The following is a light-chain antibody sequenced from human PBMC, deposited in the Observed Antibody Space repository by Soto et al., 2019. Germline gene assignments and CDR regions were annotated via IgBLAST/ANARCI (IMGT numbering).Light chain of an antibody. V-gene: IGLV2-14*01. CDR3: SSYTSRSTPWV. Sequence: QSALTQPASVSGSPGQSITISCTGTSSEVGGYNYVSWYQQHPGKAPKLMIYYVSNRPSGVSNRVSGYKSCNTASLTISGLQADDDADYYCSSYTSRSTPWVFGGGTPVTVL. J-gene: IGLJ3*02. CDR1: SSEVGGYNY. CDR2: YVS.